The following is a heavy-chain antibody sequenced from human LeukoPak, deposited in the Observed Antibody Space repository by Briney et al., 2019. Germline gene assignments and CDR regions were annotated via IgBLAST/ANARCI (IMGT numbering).Heavy chain of an antibody. Sequence: GGSLRLSCAASGFTLSGYDMSWTRQAPGKGLEWVSYISSSGSTIYYADSVKGRFTISRDNAKNSLYLQMNSLRAEDTAVYYCARSAKDIVVVVAASIDYWGQGTLVTVSS. J-gene: IGHJ4*02. V-gene: IGHV3-11*01. D-gene: IGHD2-15*01. CDR3: ARSAKDIVVVVAASIDY. CDR1: GFTLSGYD. CDR2: ISSSGSTI.